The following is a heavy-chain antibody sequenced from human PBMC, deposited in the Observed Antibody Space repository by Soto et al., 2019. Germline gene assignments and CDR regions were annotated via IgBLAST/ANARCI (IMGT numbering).Heavy chain of an antibody. CDR3: AKGMVLDY. J-gene: IGHJ4*02. CDR1: GFTFRSYG. CDR2: ISYDGSNK. D-gene: IGHD2-8*01. V-gene: IGHV3-30*18. Sequence: SPRLSRAASGFTFRSYGMHWVRQAPDKGLEWVAVISYDGSNKYYADSVKGRFTISRDNSKNTLYLQMNSLRAEDTAVYYCAKGMVLDYWGQGTLVTVS.